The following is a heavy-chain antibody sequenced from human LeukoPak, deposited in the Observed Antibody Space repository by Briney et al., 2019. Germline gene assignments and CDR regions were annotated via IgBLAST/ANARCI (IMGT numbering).Heavy chain of an antibody. V-gene: IGHV3-74*01. J-gene: IGHJ5*02. CDR2: INPDGTST. Sequence: GGSLRLPCAASGFTFSSYWMHWVRQAPGKGLVWVSRINPDGTSTSYADSVKGRFTISRDNAKNTVDLQMNSLRGEDTAVYYCARDAGDCGGDCPRWFDPWGQGTLVTVSS. CDR1: GFTFSSYW. CDR3: ARDAGDCGGDCPRWFDP. D-gene: IGHD2-21*02.